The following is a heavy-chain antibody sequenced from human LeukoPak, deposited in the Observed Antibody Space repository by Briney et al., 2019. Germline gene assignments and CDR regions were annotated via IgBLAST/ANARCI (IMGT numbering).Heavy chain of an antibody. CDR2: IVVGSGNT. V-gene: IGHV1-58*01. J-gene: IGHJ3*01. CDR3: AAEAAYYYDGRDAFDV. Sequence: ASVKVSCKASGFTFTSSAVQWVRQARGQRLEWIGWIVVGSGNTNYAQKFQERVTITRDMSTSLVYMELSSLRSEDTAVYYCAAEAAYYYDGRDAFDVWGQGTMVTVSS. CDR1: GFTFTSSA. D-gene: IGHD3-22*01.